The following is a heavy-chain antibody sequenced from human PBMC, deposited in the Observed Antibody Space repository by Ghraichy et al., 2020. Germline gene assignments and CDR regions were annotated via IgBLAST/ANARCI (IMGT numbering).Heavy chain of an antibody. CDR1: GGSFSGYY. D-gene: IGHD6-6*01. J-gene: IGHJ5*02. CDR3: ARGGRRYSSSPKGVNWFDP. CDR2: INHSGST. V-gene: IGHV4-34*01. Sequence: SETLSLTCAVYGGSFSGYYWSWIRQPPGKGLEWIGEINHSGSTNYNPSLKSRVTISVDTSKYQFSLKLSSVTAADTAVYYCARGGRRYSSSPKGVNWFDPWGQGTLVTVSS.